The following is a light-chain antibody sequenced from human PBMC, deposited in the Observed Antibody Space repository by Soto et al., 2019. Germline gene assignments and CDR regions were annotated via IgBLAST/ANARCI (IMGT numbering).Light chain of an antibody. CDR3: MQALQTPLIT. Sequence: DLVMTQSPLSLPVTPGEPASISCRSSQSLLHSNGYNYLDWYLQKPGQSPQLLIYLGSNRASGVPDRFSGSVSGTDFTLKISRVEAEDVGVYYCMQALQTPLITFGQGTRLEIK. V-gene: IGKV2-28*01. CDR1: QSLLHSNGYNY. CDR2: LGS. J-gene: IGKJ5*01.